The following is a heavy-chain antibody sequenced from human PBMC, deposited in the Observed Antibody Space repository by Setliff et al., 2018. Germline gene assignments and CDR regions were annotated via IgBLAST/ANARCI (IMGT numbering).Heavy chain of an antibody. CDR3: ARDRTVYNYGMDI. CDR2: VYYTGNT. Sequence: SETLSLTCTVSGGSIMNYFWSWIRQPPGKGLEWVGYVYYTGNTNYNPSLKSRLTISVDPSKNQVSLQLKSATTADTAVYYCARDRTVYNYGMDIWGQGTTVTVSS. J-gene: IGHJ6*02. CDR1: GGSIMNYF. D-gene: IGHD4-4*01. V-gene: IGHV4-59*01.